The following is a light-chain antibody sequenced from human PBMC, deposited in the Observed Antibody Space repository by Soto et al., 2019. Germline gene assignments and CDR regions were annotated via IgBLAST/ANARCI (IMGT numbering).Light chain of an antibody. Sequence: DIQMPQSPSTLSGSVGDSVTITCRASQTISSWLAWYQQKPGQAPKLLIYKASTLKSGVPSRFSGSGSGTEFTLTISSLQPDDFATYYCQHYNSYSEAFGHGTKVELK. CDR3: QHYNSYSEA. CDR1: QTISSW. CDR2: KAS. V-gene: IGKV1-5*03. J-gene: IGKJ1*01.